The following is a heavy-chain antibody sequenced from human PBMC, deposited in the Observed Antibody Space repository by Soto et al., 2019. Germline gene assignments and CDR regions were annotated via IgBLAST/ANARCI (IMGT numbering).Heavy chain of an antibody. Sequence: PSETLSLTCTVSGCSISSGGYYWRWIRQRPGKGLEWIGYIYYSGSTYYNPSLKSRVTISVDTSKNQFPLKLSSVTAADTAVYYCARSPITMIAGYGMDVWGQGTTVTVSS. J-gene: IGHJ6*02. CDR1: GCSISSGGYY. CDR2: IYYSGST. D-gene: IGHD3-22*01. CDR3: ARSPITMIAGYGMDV. V-gene: IGHV4-31*03.